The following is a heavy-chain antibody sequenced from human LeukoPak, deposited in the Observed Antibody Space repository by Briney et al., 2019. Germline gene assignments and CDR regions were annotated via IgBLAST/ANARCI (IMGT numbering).Heavy chain of an antibody. D-gene: IGHD3-22*01. CDR1: GFTFSSYA. CDR2: TSSSGGTT. V-gene: IGHV3-23*01. Sequence: GGSLRLSCAASGFTFSSYAMSRVRQAPGKGLEWVSATSSSGGTTYYADSGKGRFTISRDNPKNTLYLQMNSLRAEDTAVYYCAKSHYYDSNGYPDAFDIWGQGTMVTVSS. CDR3: AKSHYYDSNGYPDAFDI. J-gene: IGHJ3*02.